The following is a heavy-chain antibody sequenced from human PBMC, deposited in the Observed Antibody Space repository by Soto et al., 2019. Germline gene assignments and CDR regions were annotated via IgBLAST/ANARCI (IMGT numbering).Heavy chain of an antibody. J-gene: IGHJ4*02. CDR2: IDPYETGI. V-gene: IGHV3-74*01. D-gene: IGHD2-15*01. CDR3: TSDTFGGSDS. CDR1: GFAFSSYW. Sequence: EVQLVESGGGLVQPGGSLRLSCAASGFAFSSYWMHWVRQAPGKGLVWVSRIDPYETGINYADSVKGRFTISRDNAKNTLYLQMNCLRAEDTAVYYCTSDTFGGSDSWGQGTLVTVSS.